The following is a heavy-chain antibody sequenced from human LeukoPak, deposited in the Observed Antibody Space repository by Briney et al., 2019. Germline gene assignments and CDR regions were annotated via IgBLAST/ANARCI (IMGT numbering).Heavy chain of an antibody. CDR2: IYYSGST. J-gene: IGHJ4*02. Sequence: SETLSLTCTVSGVSVSSSSYYWGWIRQPPGKGLEWIGSIYYSGSTYYNPSLKSRVTISVDTSKDQFSLKLSSVTAADTAVYYCARHFRHYYGTSGPVGYFDYWGQGTLVTVSS. D-gene: IGHD3-22*01. V-gene: IGHV4-39*01. CDR1: GVSVSSSSYY. CDR3: ARHFRHYYGTSGPVGYFDY.